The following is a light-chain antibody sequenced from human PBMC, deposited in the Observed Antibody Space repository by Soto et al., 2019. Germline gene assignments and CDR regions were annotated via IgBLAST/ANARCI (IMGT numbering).Light chain of an antibody. CDR3: QSYDSSLSGCV. J-gene: IGLJ1*01. CDR2: GNS. V-gene: IGLV1-40*01. CDR1: SSNIGAGYD. Sequence: QSVLTQPPSVSGAPGQRVTISCTGSSSNIGAGYDVRWYQQHPGTVPKLLIYGNSNRPSGVPDRISGSKSGTSASLAITGLQAEDEADYYCQSYDSSLSGCVFGTGTKLTVL.